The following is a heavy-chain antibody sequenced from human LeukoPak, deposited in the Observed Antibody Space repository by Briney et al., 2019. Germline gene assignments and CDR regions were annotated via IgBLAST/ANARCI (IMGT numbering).Heavy chain of an antibody. V-gene: IGHV4-4*09. CDR2: IYTSGST. CDR1: GGSISSYY. D-gene: IGHD6-6*01. CDR3: ASLSIPAGAFDI. J-gene: IGHJ3*02. Sequence: PSETLSLTCTVYGGSISSYYWSWIRQPPGKGLEWIGYIYTSGSTNYNPSLKSRVTISVDTSKNQFSLKLSSVTAADTAVYYCASLSIPAGAFDIWGQGTMVTVSS.